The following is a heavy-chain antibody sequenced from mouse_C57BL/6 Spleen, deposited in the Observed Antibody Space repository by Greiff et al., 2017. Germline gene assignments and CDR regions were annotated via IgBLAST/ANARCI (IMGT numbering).Heavy chain of an antibody. CDR3: ASLPYYYGSSYDFDY. CDR2: ISSGGSYT. D-gene: IGHD1-1*01. J-gene: IGHJ2*01. Sequence: EVQLQESGGDLVKPGGSLKLSCAASGFTFSSYGMSWVRQTPDKRLEWVATISSGGSYTYYPDSVKGRFTISRANAKNTLYLQMSSLKSEDTAMDYWASLPYYYGSSYDFDYWGQGTTLTVSS. V-gene: IGHV5-6*01. CDR1: GFTFSSYG.